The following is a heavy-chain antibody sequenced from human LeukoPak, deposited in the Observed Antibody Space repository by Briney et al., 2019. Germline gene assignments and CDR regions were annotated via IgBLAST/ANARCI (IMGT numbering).Heavy chain of an antibody. Sequence: GGSLRLSCAASGFTFSSYAMSWVRQAPGKGLEWVSVIYSGGSTYYADSVKGRFTISRDNSKNTLYLQMNSLRAEDTAVYYCARVDYDILTGYYDNGDNWFDPWGQGTLVTVSS. CDR3: ARVDYDILTGYYDNGDNWFDP. V-gene: IGHV3-53*01. CDR2: IYSGGST. D-gene: IGHD3-9*01. CDR1: GFTFSSYA. J-gene: IGHJ5*02.